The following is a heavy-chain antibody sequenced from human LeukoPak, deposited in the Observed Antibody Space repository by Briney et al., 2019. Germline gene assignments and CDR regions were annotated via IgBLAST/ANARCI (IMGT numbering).Heavy chain of an antibody. CDR3: ASLVRLGELSLTNWFDP. D-gene: IGHD3-16*02. Sequence: SETLSLTCAVYGGSFSGYYWSWIRQPPGKGLEWIGEINHSGSTNYNPSLKSRVTISVDTSKNQFSLKPSSVTAADMAVYYCASLVRLGELSLTNWFDPWGQGTLVTVSS. V-gene: IGHV4-34*01. J-gene: IGHJ5*02. CDR2: INHSGST. CDR1: GGSFSGYY.